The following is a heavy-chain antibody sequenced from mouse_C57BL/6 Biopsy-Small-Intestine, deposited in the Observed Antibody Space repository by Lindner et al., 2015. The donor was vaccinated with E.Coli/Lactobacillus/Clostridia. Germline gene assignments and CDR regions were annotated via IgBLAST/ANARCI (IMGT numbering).Heavy chain of an antibody. CDR2: ISGYNGNI. CDR3: ARAPGGSGREDY. Sequence: SVKVSCKASGYTFTNYGISWVRQAPGQGLEWMGWISGYNGNIHYAQKFQGRVTMTTDTSTSTAYMELRSLISDDTAVYYCARAPGGSGREDYWGQGTLVTVSS. D-gene: IGHD3-2*02. V-gene: IGHV1-79*01. CDR1: GYTFTNYG. J-gene: IGHJ4*01.